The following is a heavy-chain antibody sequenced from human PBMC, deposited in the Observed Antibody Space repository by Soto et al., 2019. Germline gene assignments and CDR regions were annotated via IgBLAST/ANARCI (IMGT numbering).Heavy chain of an antibody. CDR1: GFTFSSYG. D-gene: IGHD2-15*01. CDR2: IWYDGSNK. Sequence: QVQLVESGGGVVQPGRSLRLSCAASGFTFSSYGMHWVRQASGKGLEWVAVIWYDGSNKYYADSVKGRFTISRDNSKNTLYLQMNSLRAEDTAVYYCARDGGDIVVVVAAHYFDYWGQGTLVTVSS. J-gene: IGHJ4*02. V-gene: IGHV3-33*01. CDR3: ARDGGDIVVVVAAHYFDY.